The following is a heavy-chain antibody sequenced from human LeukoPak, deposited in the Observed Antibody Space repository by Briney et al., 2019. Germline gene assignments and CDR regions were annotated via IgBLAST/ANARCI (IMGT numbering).Heavy chain of an antibody. V-gene: IGHV3-7*03. Sequence: GGTLRLSCAVSGFTFSSYWMSWVRQAPGKGLEWVANINQGGSEKYYVDSVRGRFTIPRDNDKNSLFLQMNSPRAEDTAVYYCASVWQQLVLADWGQGTLVTVSS. D-gene: IGHD6-13*01. CDR2: INQGGSEK. CDR3: ASVWQQLVLAD. CDR1: GFTFSSYW. J-gene: IGHJ4*02.